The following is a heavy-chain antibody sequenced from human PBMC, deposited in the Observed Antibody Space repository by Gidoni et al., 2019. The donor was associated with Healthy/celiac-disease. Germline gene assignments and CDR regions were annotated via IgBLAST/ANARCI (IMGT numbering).Heavy chain of an antibody. V-gene: IGHV3-23*01. J-gene: IGHJ3*02. CDR2: ISGSGGST. CDR1: GFTFSSYA. Sequence: EVQLLESGGGLVQHGGSLRLSCAASGFTFSSYAMSWVRQAPGKGLEWVSAISGSGGSTYYADSVKGRFTISRDNSKNTLYLQMNSLRAEDTAVYYCAKDPEGSDAFDIWGQGTMVTVSS. CDR3: AKDPEGSDAFDI.